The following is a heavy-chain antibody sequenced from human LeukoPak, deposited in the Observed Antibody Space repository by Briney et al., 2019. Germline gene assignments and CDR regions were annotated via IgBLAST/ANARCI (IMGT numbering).Heavy chain of an antibody. J-gene: IGHJ4*02. CDR3: AREGGIIVAGKFDS. CDR2: IQYDESDK. Sequence: GGSLRLSCAASGLTFSTSGMHWVRQAPGKGLEWVAFIQYDESDKYYADSVRGRLTISRDNSKNTLYLQMNSLRAEDTAVYYCAREGGIIVAGKFDSSGQGTLVTVSS. CDR1: GLTFSTSG. V-gene: IGHV3-30*02. D-gene: IGHD6-19*01.